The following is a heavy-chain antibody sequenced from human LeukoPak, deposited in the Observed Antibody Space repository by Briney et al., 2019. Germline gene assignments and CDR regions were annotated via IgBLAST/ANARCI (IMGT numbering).Heavy chain of an antibody. J-gene: IGHJ4*02. CDR3: AKFPIRTRWELIPFDY. V-gene: IGHV3-30*02. CDR2: IRYDGSNK. D-gene: IGHD1-26*01. CDR1: GFTFSSYG. Sequence: GGSLRLSCAASGFTFSSYGMHWVRQAPGKGLEWVAFIRYDGSNKYYADSVKGRFTISRDNSKNTLYLQMNSLRAEDTAVYYCAKFPIRTRWELIPFDYWGQGTLVTVSP.